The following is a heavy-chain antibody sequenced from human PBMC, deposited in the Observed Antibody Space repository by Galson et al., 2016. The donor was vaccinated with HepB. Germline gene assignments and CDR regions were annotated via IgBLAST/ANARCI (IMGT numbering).Heavy chain of an antibody. CDR2: IDSAGDT. CDR3: AKGDTIFGGYYGMDV. Sequence: SLRLSCAASGFIFSDYDMHWVRQVTGKSLEWVSAIDSAGDTFYPGSVRGRFTISRDNSKNTLYLQMNSLRGEDTAVYYCAKGDTIFGGYYGMDVWGKGTTVTVSS. D-gene: IGHD3-3*01. V-gene: IGHV3-13*01. CDR1: GFIFSDYD. J-gene: IGHJ6*04.